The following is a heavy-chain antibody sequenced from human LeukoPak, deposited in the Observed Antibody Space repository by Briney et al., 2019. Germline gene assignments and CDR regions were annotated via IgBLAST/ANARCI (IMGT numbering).Heavy chain of an antibody. J-gene: IGHJ4*02. CDR3: AKGKGMAATDYFDY. CDR1: DLTFSNYA. CDR2: ISGSGDNT. D-gene: IGHD6-25*01. V-gene: IGHV3-23*01. Sequence: GGSLRLSCAASDLTFSNYAMNWVRQAPGKGLEWVSSISGSGDNTYYADSVKGRFTISRDNSKNTLYLQMNSLRADDTAVSYCAKGKGMAATDYFDYWGQGTLVTVSS.